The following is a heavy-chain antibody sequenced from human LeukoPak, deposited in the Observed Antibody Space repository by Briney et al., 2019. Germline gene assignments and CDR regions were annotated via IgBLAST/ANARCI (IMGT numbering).Heavy chain of an antibody. V-gene: IGHV4-39*01. CDR3: ARPAHSPTSSFCGGDCSGY. J-gene: IGHJ4*02. CDR1: GGSITSSSYY. CDR2: IYHSGST. Sequence: PSQTLSLTCTVSGGSITSSSYYWSWIRQPAGKGLEWIGSIYHSGSTYYNPSLKSRVTISVDTSKNQFSLKLSSVTAADTAVYYCARPAHSPTSSFCGGDCSGYWGQGTLVTVSS. D-gene: IGHD2-21*02.